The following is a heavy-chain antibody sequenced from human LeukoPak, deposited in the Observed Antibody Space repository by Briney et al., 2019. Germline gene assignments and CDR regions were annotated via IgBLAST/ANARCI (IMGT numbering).Heavy chain of an antibody. CDR3: ARVRSSSEYYYYYMDV. CDR2: IYHSGST. Sequence: SETLSLTCTVSGYSISSGYYWGWIRQPPGKGLEWIGSIYHSGSTYYNPSLKSRVTISVDTSKNQFSLKLSSVTAANTAVYYCARVRSSSEYYYYYMDVWGKGTTVTVSS. CDR1: GYSISSGYY. V-gene: IGHV4-38-2*02. D-gene: IGHD6-6*01. J-gene: IGHJ6*03.